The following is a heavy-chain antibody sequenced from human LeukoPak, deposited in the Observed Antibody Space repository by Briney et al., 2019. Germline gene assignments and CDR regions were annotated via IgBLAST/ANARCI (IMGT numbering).Heavy chain of an antibody. CDR1: GFTFSDYY. CDR3: ARVLTMIVDTKLDY. J-gene: IGHJ4*02. CDR2: ISSSGSTI. Sequence: GGSLRLSCAASGFTFSDYYMSWIRQAPGKGLEWVSYISSSGSTIYYADSVKGRFTISRDNAKNSLYLQMNSLRAEDTAVYYCARVLTMIVDTKLDYWGQGTLVTVSS. D-gene: IGHD3-22*01. V-gene: IGHV3-11*01.